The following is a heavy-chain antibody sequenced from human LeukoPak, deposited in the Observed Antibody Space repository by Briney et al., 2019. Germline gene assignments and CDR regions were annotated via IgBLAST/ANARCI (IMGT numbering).Heavy chain of an antibody. CDR3: ARVGGHCTSTSCPPPDY. D-gene: IGHD2-2*01. V-gene: IGHV3-21*01. CDR1: GFTFSSYN. J-gene: IGHJ4*02. Sequence: PGGSLRLSCAASGFTFSSYNMDWVRQAPGKGLEWVSFIDTSSRYIYQADSVKGRFTFSRDNAKSSLFLQMNSLRAEDTAVYYCARVGGHCTSTSCPPPDYWGQGTLVTVSS. CDR2: IDTSSRYI.